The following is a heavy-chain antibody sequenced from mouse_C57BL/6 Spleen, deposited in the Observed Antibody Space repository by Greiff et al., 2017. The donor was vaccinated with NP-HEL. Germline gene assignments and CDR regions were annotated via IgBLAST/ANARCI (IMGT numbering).Heavy chain of an antibody. Sequence: QVQLKQSGAELVKPGASVKISCKASGYAFSSYWMNWVKQRPGKGLEWIGQIYPGDGDTNYNGKFKGKATLTADKSSSTAYMQLSSLTSEDSAVYFCARETIVTTLDYYAMDYWGQGTSVTVSS. CDR2: IYPGDGDT. CDR3: ARETIVTTLDYYAMDY. D-gene: IGHD2-5*01. J-gene: IGHJ4*01. V-gene: IGHV1-80*01. CDR1: GYAFSSYW.